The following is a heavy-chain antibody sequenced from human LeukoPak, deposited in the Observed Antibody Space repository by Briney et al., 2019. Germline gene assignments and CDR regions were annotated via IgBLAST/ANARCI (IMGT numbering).Heavy chain of an antibody. Sequence: SETLSLTCAVYGGSFSGYYWSWIRQPPGKGLEWIGEINHSGSTSYNPSLKSRVTISVDTSKNQFSLKLSSVTAADTAVYYCAIGYCSGGSCYDYYYYYGMDVWGQGTTVTVSS. CDR1: GGSFSGYY. CDR2: INHSGST. V-gene: IGHV4-34*01. J-gene: IGHJ6*02. D-gene: IGHD2-15*01. CDR3: AIGYCSGGSCYDYYYYYGMDV.